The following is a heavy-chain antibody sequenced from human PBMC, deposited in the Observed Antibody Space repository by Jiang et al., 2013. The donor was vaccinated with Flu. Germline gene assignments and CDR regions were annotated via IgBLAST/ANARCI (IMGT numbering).Heavy chain of an antibody. V-gene: IGHV1-8*01. Sequence: SGAEVKKPGASVKVSCKASGYTFTSYDFNWVRQATGQGLEWMGWMSPDSGNTGYAQKFQGRVTMTRDTSISTAYMELSSLRSEDTAVYYCVRGPPNWGFDYWGQGTLVTVSS. D-gene: IGHD7-27*01. CDR1: GYTFTSYD. J-gene: IGHJ4*02. CDR2: MSPDSGNT. CDR3: VRGPPNWGFDY.